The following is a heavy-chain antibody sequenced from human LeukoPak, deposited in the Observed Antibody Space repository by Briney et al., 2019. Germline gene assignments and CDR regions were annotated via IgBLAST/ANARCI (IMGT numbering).Heavy chain of an antibody. CDR2: FDPEDGET. D-gene: IGHD6-19*01. J-gene: IGHJ4*02. V-gene: IGHV1-24*01. CDR1: GYTLTELS. CDR3: STPFGYSSGRGGEYFDY. Sequence: ASVKVSCKVSGYTLTELSMHWVRQAPGKGLEWMRGFDPEDGETIYAQKFQGRVTMTEDTSTDTAYMELSSLRSEDTAVYYCSTPFGYSSGRGGEYFDYWGQGTLVTVSS.